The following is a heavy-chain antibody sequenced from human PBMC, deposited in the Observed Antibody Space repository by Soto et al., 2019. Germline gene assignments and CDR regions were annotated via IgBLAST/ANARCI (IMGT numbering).Heavy chain of an antibody. CDR3: ARRYSGTEDDNWFDP. D-gene: IGHD1-26*01. CDR2: IYYSGST. CDR1: GGSISSYY. J-gene: IGHJ5*02. Sequence: SETLSLTCTVSGGSISSYYWSWIRQPPGKGLEWIGYIYYSGSTNYNPSLKSRVTISVDTSKNQFSLKLSSVTAADTAVYYCARRYSGTEDDNWFDPWGQGTLVTVPS. V-gene: IGHV4-59*08.